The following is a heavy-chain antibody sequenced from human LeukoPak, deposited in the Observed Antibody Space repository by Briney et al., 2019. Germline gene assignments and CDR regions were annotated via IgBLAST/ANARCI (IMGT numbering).Heavy chain of an antibody. J-gene: IGHJ3*01. CDR2: PRDSGAI. CDR3: TKDIKIREFSTSGAYDV. Sequence: PGGSLRLSCAASGFTFDYYAMSWVRQAPGRGLEWVAGPRDSGAIGYADSVKGRFTVSRDNAKSSLYLQMNRLRVEDMGFYYCTKDIKIREFSTSGAYDVWGQGTMVTVSS. V-gene: IGHV3-9*03. CDR1: GFTFDYYA. D-gene: IGHD2-2*01.